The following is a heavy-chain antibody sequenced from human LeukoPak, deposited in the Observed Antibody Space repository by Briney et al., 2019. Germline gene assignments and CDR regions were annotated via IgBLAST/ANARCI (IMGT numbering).Heavy chain of an antibody. CDR1: GFIFSSYG. CDR2: IWFDGSNE. V-gene: IGHV3-33*01. Sequence: PGGSLRLSCAASGFIFSSYGMHWVRQAPGKGPEWVAVIWFDGSNEYYAESVKGRFTISRDNGKNSMDLQLNSLRVEDTAVYYCARAGIGGSFDNWGQGTLVTVSS. J-gene: IGHJ4*02. CDR3: ARAGIGGSFDN. D-gene: IGHD1-14*01.